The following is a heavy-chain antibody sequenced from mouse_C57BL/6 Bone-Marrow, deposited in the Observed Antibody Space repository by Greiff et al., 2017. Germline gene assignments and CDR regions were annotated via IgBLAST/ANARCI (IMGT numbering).Heavy chain of an antibody. CDR3: ARAPFTTVVELYWYFDV. CDR1: GYSFTGYF. J-gene: IGHJ1*01. V-gene: IGHV1-20*01. CDR2: INPYNGDT. Sequence: VQLQQSGPELVKPGDSVKISCKASGYSFTGYFMNWVMQSHGKSLEWIGRINPYNGDTFYNQKFKGKATLTVDKSSSTAHMELRSLTSEDSAVYYCARAPFTTVVELYWYFDVWGPGTTVTVSS. D-gene: IGHD1-1*01.